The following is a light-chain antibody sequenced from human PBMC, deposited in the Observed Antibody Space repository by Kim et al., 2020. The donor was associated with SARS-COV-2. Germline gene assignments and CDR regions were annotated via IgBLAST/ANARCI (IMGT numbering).Light chain of an antibody. CDR1: ELENKY. Sequence: SVTPGQTGSVTGSGEELENKYVSWYQQKPGQSPILVIYQNNKRPSGIPERFSGSNSGNTATLTISGTQSTDEADYFCQVWDTSAAVFGGGTQLTVL. CDR3: QVWDTSAAV. CDR2: QNN. V-gene: IGLV3-1*01. J-gene: IGLJ2*01.